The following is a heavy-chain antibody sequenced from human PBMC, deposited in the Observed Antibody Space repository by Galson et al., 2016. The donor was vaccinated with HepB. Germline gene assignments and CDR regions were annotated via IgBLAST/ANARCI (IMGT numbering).Heavy chain of an antibody. D-gene: IGHD2-15*01. CDR3: ARRWDAFDL. CDR2: ISSSGTTI. CDR1: GFTFSDHY. Sequence: SLRLSCAASGFTFSDHYMSWIRQAPGKGLEWLSYISSSGTTIYYADSVRGRFTISRDNAKNSLYLQMNSLRADDTALYYCARRWDAFDLWGQGTMVTVSS. V-gene: IGHV3-11*01. J-gene: IGHJ3*01.